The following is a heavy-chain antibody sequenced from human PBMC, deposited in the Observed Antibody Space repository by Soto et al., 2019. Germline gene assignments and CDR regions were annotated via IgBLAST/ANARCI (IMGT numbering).Heavy chain of an antibody. V-gene: IGHV1-2*02. Sequence: GASVKVSCKTSGYFFNDYHMHWVRKAPGQGLEWMGWINPKNGDTNYAQKFQDRVTMTRDTSISTVYIELSRLTSDDTAVYYCAREAVGINIAAVLLDPSGQGTLVTVSS. J-gene: IGHJ5*02. CDR2: INPKNGDT. D-gene: IGHD3-10*01. CDR3: AREAVGINIAAVLLDP. CDR1: GYFFNDYH.